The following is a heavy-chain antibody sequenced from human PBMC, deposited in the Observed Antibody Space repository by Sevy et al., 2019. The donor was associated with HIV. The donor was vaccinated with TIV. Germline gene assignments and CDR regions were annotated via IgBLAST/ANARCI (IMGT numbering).Heavy chain of an antibody. D-gene: IGHD1-26*01. CDR3: VHTPYIGSYALDF. V-gene: IGHV2-5*02. Sequence: SGPTLVKPTQTLTLTCTFSGFSLTTSAVGVAWIRQPPGEALEWLAVIYGDDDKRYNPSLRSRLTITKVTSKNEVVLTMTSVDTVDTATYFCVHTPYIGSYALDFWGQGTLVTVSS. CDR2: IYGDDDK. CDR1: GFSLTTSAVG. J-gene: IGHJ4*02.